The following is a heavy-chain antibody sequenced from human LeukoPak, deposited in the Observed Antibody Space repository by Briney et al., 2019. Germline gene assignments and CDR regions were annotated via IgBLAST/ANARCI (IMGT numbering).Heavy chain of an antibody. V-gene: IGHV3-23*01. CDR3: YCSSSTCYAGGGFS. CDR1: GFTFSNYA. J-gene: IGHJ5*02. CDR2: ISSGSDNT. D-gene: IGHD2-2*01. Sequence: GGSLRLSCVASGFTFSNYAMTWARQAPGKGLEWVSTISSGSDNTYYADSVKGRFTISRDNSKNPLYLQVNSLRVEDTAVYYCYCSSSTCYAGGGFSWGQGTLLTVSS.